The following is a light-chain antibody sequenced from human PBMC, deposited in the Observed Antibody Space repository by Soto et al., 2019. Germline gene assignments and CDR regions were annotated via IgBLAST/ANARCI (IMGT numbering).Light chain of an antibody. J-gene: IGKJ1*01. Sequence: SVLTQSPGTLSLSPGERATLSCRASQSVSNSYLAWYQQKPGQAPRLLIFGASRRATGIPDRFSGSGSGTDFTLTISRLEPEAFAVYYCQRYGDSPRWAFGQGTKVEIK. CDR3: QRYGDSPRWA. V-gene: IGKV3-20*01. CDR1: QSVSNSY. CDR2: GAS.